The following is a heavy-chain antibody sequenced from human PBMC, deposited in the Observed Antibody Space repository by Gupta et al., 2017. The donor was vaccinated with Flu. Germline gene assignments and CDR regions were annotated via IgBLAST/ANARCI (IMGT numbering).Heavy chain of an antibody. CDR1: GASINSGAYP. CDR2: THRGATT. Sequence: QLQLQESGSGLVRPSQTLSLTCAVSGASINSGAYPWSWIRQPPGKALEWLGYTHRGATTAYNPSLQGRATVSADRSKNQFSLNLGSVTAADTAMYDCARTFGPTLFGGIASHNWFDSWGQGTLVTVSS. D-gene: IGHD3-3*01. CDR3: ARTFGPTLFGGIASHNWFDS. J-gene: IGHJ5*01. V-gene: IGHV4-30-2*01.